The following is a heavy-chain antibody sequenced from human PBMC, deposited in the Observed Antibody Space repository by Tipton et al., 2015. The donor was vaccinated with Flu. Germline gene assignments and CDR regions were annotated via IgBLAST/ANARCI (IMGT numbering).Heavy chain of an antibody. J-gene: IGHJ6*02. CDR1: GDSMTSSRDY. Sequence: GLVKPSETLSPTCSVSGDSMTSSRDYWSWIRQPPGKGLEWIGSILYSGIPKNNPSLKSRVTLSGDTSKNQFSLQLRSVTAADTAVYYCARVLGNSHAYGMDGWGQGTTVTVSS. CDR2: ILYSGIP. V-gene: IGHV4-61*01. D-gene: IGHD1-1*01. CDR3: ARVLGNSHAYGMDG.